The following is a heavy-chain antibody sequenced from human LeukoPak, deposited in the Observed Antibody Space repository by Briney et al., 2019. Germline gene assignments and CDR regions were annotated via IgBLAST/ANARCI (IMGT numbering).Heavy chain of an antibody. V-gene: IGHV1-69*05. CDR2: IIPIFGTA. CDR3: ARDRWNYYGSGSFGDY. Sequence: SVKVSCKASGGTFSSYAISWVRQAPGQGLEWMGGIIPIFGTANYAQKFQGRVTITRDTSASTAYMELSSLRSEDTAVYYCARDRWNYYGSGSFGDYWGQGTLVTVSS. J-gene: IGHJ4*02. D-gene: IGHD3-10*01. CDR1: GGTFSSYA.